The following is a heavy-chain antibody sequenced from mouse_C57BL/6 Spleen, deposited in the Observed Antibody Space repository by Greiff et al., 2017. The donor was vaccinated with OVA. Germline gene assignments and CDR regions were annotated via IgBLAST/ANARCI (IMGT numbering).Heavy chain of an antibody. CDR3: ARSGSSLLYWYFDV. J-gene: IGHJ1*03. CDR2: IWTGGGT. D-gene: IGHD1-1*01. Sequence: VKLMESGPGLVAPSQSLSITCTVSGFSLTSYAISWVRQPPGKGLEWLGVIWTGGGTNYNSALKSRLSISKDNSKSQVFLKMNSLQTDDTARYYCARSGSSLLYWYFDVWGTGTTVTVSS. V-gene: IGHV2-9-1*01. CDR1: GFSLTSYA.